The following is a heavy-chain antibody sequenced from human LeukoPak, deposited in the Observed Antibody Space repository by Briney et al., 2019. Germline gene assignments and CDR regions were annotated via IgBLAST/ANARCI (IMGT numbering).Heavy chain of an antibody. V-gene: IGHV4-39*02. Sequence: SETLSLTCTVSGGSISSSSYYWGWIRQPPGKGLEWIGSIYYSGSTYYNPSLKSRVTISVDTSKNQFSLKLSSVTAADTAVYYCAREGGDRYCSSTSCYTAPATNFDYWGQGTLVTVSS. CDR1: GGSISSSSYY. CDR2: IYYSGST. CDR3: AREGGDRYCSSTSCYTAPATNFDY. J-gene: IGHJ4*02. D-gene: IGHD2-2*02.